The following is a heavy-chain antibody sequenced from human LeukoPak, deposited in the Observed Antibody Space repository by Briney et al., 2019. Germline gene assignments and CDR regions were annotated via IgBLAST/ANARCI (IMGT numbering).Heavy chain of an antibody. CDR1: GGTFSSYA. D-gene: IGHD3-3*01. J-gene: IGHJ6*02. CDR2: IIPIFGTE. CDR3: ARAEAYYDFWSGYPTHYYYYYGMDV. V-gene: IGHV1-69*13. Sequence: GASVKVSCKASGGTFSSYAISWVRLAPGQGLEWMGGIIPIFGTENYAQKFQGRVTITADESTSTAYMELSSLRSEDTAVYYCARAEAYYDFWSGYPTHYYYYYGMDVWGQGTTVTVSS.